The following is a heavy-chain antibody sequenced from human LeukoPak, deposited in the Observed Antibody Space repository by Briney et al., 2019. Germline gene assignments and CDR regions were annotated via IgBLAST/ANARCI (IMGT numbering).Heavy chain of an antibody. V-gene: IGHV4-38-2*02. CDR1: GFSISTNYY. D-gene: IGHD1-1*01. CDR3: ARTNWNPGGY. Sequence: SVALSLTCTVSGFSISTNYYWGWTRQPPGTGLEWIGSIHHSGNTYHNPSLRSQVIMSIDTSKNQFSLRLSSVTAADTAVYFCARTNWNPGGYWGQGMLVTVSS. J-gene: IGHJ4*02. CDR2: IHHSGNT.